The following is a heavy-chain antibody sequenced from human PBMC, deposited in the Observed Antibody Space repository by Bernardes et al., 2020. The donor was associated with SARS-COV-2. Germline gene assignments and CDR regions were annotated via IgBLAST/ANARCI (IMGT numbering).Heavy chain of an antibody. CDR2: TYYTGST. V-gene: IGHV4-59*08. CDR3: ARLSGSEWLRYGLDV. CDR1: GDSVSSYH. Sequence: SETLSLTCTVSGDSVSSYHWSWIRQPPGKGLEYIGYTYYTGSTNYNPSLKSRVTISVDASNNQFSLKLTSVTAADTAVYYCARLSGSEWLRYGLDVWGQGTTVTVSS. J-gene: IGHJ6*02. D-gene: IGHD3-9*01.